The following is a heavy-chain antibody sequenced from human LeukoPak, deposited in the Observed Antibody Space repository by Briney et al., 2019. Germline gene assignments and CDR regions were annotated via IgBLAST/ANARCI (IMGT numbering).Heavy chain of an antibody. Sequence: GRSLRLSCAASGFTFSGNAMHWVRQAPGKGLECVAAISYEGSNKYYSDSVKGRFTISRDNSKNTLYLQMSSLRPEDTAVYYCVRGGDYYGSDPFYFDYLGQGTLVTVSS. V-gene: IGHV3-30*04. D-gene: IGHD3-10*01. J-gene: IGHJ4*02. CDR2: ISYEGSNK. CDR1: GFTFSGNA. CDR3: VRGGDYYGSDPFYFDY.